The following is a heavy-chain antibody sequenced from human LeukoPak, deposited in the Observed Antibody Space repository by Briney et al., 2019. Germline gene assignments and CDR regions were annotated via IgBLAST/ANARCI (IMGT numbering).Heavy chain of an antibody. CDR3: ARGGISIFGVVIYMDV. CDR2: INWNSDSI. CDR1: GFTFDDYA. V-gene: IGHV3-9*01. J-gene: IGHJ6*03. Sequence: GGSPRLSCAVSGFTFDDYAMHWVRQVPGKGLEWVSGINWNSDSIGYADSVKGRFTISRDNAKNSLSLQMNSLRVEDTALYYCARGGISIFGVVIYMDVWGKGTTVTVSS. D-gene: IGHD3-3*01.